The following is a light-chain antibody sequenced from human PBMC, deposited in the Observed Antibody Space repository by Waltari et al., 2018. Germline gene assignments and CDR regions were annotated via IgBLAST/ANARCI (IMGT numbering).Light chain of an antibody. Sequence: EIVMTQSPATLSVSPGERATASCRASQSVSSNLAWYQQTPGQAPRLLIYGAATRATGVPARFSGSGSGTEFTLTISSLQSEDFAVYYCQQYNNWPPITFGQGTRLEI. V-gene: IGKV3-15*01. CDR3: QQYNNWPPIT. CDR1: QSVSSN. CDR2: GAA. J-gene: IGKJ5*01.